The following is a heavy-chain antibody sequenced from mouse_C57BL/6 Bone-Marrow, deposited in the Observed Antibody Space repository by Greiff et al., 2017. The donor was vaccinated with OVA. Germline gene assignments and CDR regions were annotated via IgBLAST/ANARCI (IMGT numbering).Heavy chain of an antibody. V-gene: IGHV1-82*01. CDR1: GYAFSSSW. D-gene: IGHD2-1*01. J-gene: IGHJ3*01. CDR3: ARSTIYYGNSIAY. Sequence: QVQLQQSGPELVKPGASVKISCKASGYAFSSSWMNWVKQGPGKGLEWIGRIYPGDGDTNYNGKFKGKATLTADKSSSTAYMQLSSLTSEDSAVYFCARSTIYYGNSIAYWGQGTLVTVSA. CDR2: IYPGDGDT.